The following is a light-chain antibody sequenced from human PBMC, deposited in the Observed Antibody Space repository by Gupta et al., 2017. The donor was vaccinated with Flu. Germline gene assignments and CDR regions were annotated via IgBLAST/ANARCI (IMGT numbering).Light chain of an antibody. Sequence: QPPSVSGAPGQRVTISCTGSSSNIGAGYDVHWYQQLPGTAPKLLIYGNSNRPSGVPDRFSGSKSGTSASLAITGLQAEDEADYYCQSYDSSLSGPVVFGGGTKLTVL. CDR1: SSNIGAGYD. CDR2: GNS. J-gene: IGLJ2*01. CDR3: QSYDSSLSGPVV. V-gene: IGLV1-40*01.